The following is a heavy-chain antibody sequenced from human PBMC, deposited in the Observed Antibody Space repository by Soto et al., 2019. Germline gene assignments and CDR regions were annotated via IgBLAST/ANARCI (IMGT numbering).Heavy chain of an antibody. Sequence: QLQLQESGSGLVKPSQTLSLTCAVSGGSISSAGYSWSWIRQPPGKGLEWIGYIHQTGITYYNPSLKSRVTISLDRSNNQFSLHLSSVTAADTAVYFCARDRKESNYFDYWGQGTLVTVSS. V-gene: IGHV4-30-2*01. CDR3: ARDRKESNYFDY. CDR1: GGSISSAGYS. J-gene: IGHJ4*02. CDR2: IHQTGIT.